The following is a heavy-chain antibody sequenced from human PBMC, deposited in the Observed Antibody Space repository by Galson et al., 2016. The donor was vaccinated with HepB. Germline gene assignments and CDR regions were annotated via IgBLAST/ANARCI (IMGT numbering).Heavy chain of an antibody. CDR2: IIPIFGTA. J-gene: IGHJ4*02. V-gene: IGHV1-69*13. CDR1: GGTFNTYA. Sequence: SVKVSCKASGGTFNTYAIHWVRQAPGQGLEWMGGIIPIFGTANYAQKFQGRVTITADQSTNTAYMELSSLRSEDTAVYYCAREWELLRGPFDYWGQGTLVTVSS. CDR3: AREWELLRGPFDY. D-gene: IGHD1-26*01.